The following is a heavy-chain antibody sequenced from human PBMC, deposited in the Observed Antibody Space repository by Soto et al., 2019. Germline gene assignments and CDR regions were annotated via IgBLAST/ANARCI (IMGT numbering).Heavy chain of an antibody. CDR3: ARDPGDCSGGSCYPYGMDV. D-gene: IGHD2-15*01. CDR2: ISAYNGNT. J-gene: IGHJ6*02. CDR1: GYTFPSYG. V-gene: IGHV1-18*04. Sequence: ASVQVSCKASGYTFPSYGISWVRQAPGQGLEWMGWISAYNGNTNYAQKLQGRVTMTPDTSTSTAYMELRSLRSDDTAVYYCARDPGDCSGGSCYPYGMDVWGQGTTVTVSS.